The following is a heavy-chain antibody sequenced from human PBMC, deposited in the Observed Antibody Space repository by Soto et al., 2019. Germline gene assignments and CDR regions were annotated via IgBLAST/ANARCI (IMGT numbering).Heavy chain of an antibody. Sequence: SVKVSCKASGGTFSSYAISWVRQAPGQGLEWMGGIIPIFGTANYAQKFQGRVTITADESTSTAYMELSSLRSEDAAVYYCARVRSSVGARFDYWGQGTLVTVSS. CDR1: GGTFSSYA. D-gene: IGHD1-26*01. CDR3: ARVRSSVGARFDY. V-gene: IGHV1-69*13. CDR2: IIPIFGTA. J-gene: IGHJ4*02.